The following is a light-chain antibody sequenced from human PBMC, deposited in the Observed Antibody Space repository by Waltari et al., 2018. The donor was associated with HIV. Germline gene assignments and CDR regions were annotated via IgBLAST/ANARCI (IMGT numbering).Light chain of an antibody. CDR2: DDN. J-gene: IGLJ2*01. Sequence: QSVLAQPPSVSAAPGQRVTISCSGSRSNVRHTYVSWYQHFPGTAPKLLIYDDNKRPSGIPDRFSGSKSGTSATLDISGLQTGDEADYYCGSWDSSLSGVVFGGGTKLSVL. CDR3: GSWDSSLSGVV. CDR1: RSNVRHTY. V-gene: IGLV1-51*01.